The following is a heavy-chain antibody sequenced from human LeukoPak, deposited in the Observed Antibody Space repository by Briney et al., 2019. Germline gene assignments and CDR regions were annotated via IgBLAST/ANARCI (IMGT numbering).Heavy chain of an antibody. J-gene: IGHJ5*02. CDR3: ARAQYSYGPSDP. CDR1: GGSFSGYY. V-gene: IGHV4-34*01. Sequence: SETLSLTCAVYGGSFSGYYWSWIRQPPGKGLEWIGEINHSGSTNYNPSLKSRVTISVDTSKNQFSLKLSSVTAADTAVYYCARAQYSYGPSDPWGQGTLVTVSS. D-gene: IGHD5-18*01. CDR2: INHSGST.